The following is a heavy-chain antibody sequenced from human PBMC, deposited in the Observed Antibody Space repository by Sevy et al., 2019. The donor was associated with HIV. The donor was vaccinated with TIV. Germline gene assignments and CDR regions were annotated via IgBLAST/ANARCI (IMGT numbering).Heavy chain of an antibody. D-gene: IGHD2-2*02. J-gene: IGHJ6*02. Sequence: GGSLRLSCAASGFTFSSYWMSWVRQAPGKGLEWVANIKQDGSEKYYVDSVKGRFTISRDNAKNSLYLQMNSLRAEDTAVYYCARDVGRDIVVVPAAILDYYYGMDVWGQWTTVTVSS. CDR1: GFTFSSYW. CDR3: ARDVGRDIVVVPAAILDYYYGMDV. V-gene: IGHV3-7*01. CDR2: IKQDGSEK.